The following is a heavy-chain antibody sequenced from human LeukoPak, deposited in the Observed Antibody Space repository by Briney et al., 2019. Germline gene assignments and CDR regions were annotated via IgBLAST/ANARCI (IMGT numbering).Heavy chain of an antibody. Sequence: GGSLRLSCAASGFTFSSYAMTWVRQAPGKGLEWVSSISSSGGSTYYADSVRGRFTISRDNSKNTPYLQMNSLGAEDTAIYYCAKDLVTGSLDYWGQGTLVTVSS. V-gene: IGHV3-23*01. CDR1: GFTFSSYA. D-gene: IGHD3-10*01. J-gene: IGHJ4*02. CDR3: AKDLVTGSLDY. CDR2: ISSSGGST.